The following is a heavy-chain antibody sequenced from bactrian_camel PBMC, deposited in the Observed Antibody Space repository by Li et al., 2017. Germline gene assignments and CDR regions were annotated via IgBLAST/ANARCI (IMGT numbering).Heavy chain of an antibody. J-gene: IGHJ6*01. D-gene: IGHD2*01. V-gene: IGHV3S53*01. Sequence: QLVESGGGSVKTGGSLRISCLGSRARIGNYCMGWFRQAPGKEREAVAIFKRTDVAVYSDSVKGRFTISKDEDENVLYLQMDMLRPEDTAMYYCAARGGFGSCTLDTRSSPFGYWGQGTQVTVS. CDR1: RARIGNYC. CDR3: AARGGFGSCTLDTRSSPFGY. CDR2: FKRTDVA.